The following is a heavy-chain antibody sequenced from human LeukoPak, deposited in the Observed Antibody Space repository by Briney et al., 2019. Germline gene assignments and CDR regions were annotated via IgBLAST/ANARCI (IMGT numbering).Heavy chain of an antibody. D-gene: IGHD6-6*01. V-gene: IGHV3-7*01. CDR3: ARAKGSSLWGYYFDY. Sequence: GGSLRLSCAASGFVFSNYWMSWVRQAPGKGLEWVANIKPDGTEKYYVDSLKGRFTISRDNAKNSLYLQMNSLRVEDTAVYYCARAKGSSLWGYYFDYWGQGTLVTVSS. CDR1: GFVFSNYW. CDR2: IKPDGTEK. J-gene: IGHJ4*02.